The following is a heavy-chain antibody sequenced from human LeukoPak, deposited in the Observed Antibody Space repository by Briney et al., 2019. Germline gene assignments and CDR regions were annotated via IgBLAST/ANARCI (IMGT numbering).Heavy chain of an antibody. Sequence: GGSLRLSCVASGFTFNNYAMSWVRQTPGKGLEWVSILSGGSSVTYHADSVKGRFTISRDNSKNTLYLQMSGLRDEDTAVYYCAKDRDTTSARAGSAFDYWGQGTLVTVSS. D-gene: IGHD6-19*01. J-gene: IGHJ4*02. CDR1: GFTFNNYA. CDR2: LSGGSSVT. V-gene: IGHV3-23*01. CDR3: AKDRDTTSARAGSAFDY.